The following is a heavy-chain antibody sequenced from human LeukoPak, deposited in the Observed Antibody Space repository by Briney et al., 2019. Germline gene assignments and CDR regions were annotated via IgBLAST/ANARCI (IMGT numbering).Heavy chain of an antibody. CDR1: GFTFGDYA. CDR2: IRSKAYGGTT. J-gene: IGHJ4*02. V-gene: IGHV3-49*03. D-gene: IGHD6-19*01. Sequence: PGGSLRLSCTASGFTFGDYAMSWFRQAPGKGLEWVGFIRSKAYGGTTEYAASVKGRFTISRDDSKSIAYLQMNSLKTEDTAVYYCISSRYSSGWLDYWGQGTLVTVSS. CDR3: ISSRYSSGWLDY.